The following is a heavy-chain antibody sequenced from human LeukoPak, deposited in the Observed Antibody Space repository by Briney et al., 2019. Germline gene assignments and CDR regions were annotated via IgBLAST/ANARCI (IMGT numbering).Heavy chain of an antibody. CDR2: IYYSGST. CDR1: GGSISSSSYY. CDR3: ARDRYGSGSYYA. Sequence: SETLSLTCTVSGGSISSSSYYWGWIRQPPGKGLEWIGSIYYSGSTYYNPSLKSRVTISVDTSKNQFSLKLSSVTAADTAVYYCARDRYGSGSYYAWGQGTLVTVSS. D-gene: IGHD3-10*01. V-gene: IGHV4-39*07. J-gene: IGHJ5*02.